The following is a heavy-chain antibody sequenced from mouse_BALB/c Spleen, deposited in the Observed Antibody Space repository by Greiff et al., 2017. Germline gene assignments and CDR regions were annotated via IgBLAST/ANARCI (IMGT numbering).Heavy chain of an antibody. CDR3: ARDFYDYDRYFDV. D-gene: IGHD2-4*01. V-gene: IGHV3-1*02. CDR2: IHYSGST. Sequence: EVKLMESGPGLVKPSQSLSLTCTVTGFSITSGYSRHCLRQFPGNKLEWMGYIHYSGSTNYNPSLKSRISITRDTSKNQFFLQLNSVTTEDTATYYCARDFYDYDRYFDVWGAGTTVTVSS. CDR1: GFSITSGYS. J-gene: IGHJ1*01.